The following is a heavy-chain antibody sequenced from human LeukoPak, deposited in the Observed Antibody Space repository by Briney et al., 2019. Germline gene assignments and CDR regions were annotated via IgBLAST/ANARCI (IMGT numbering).Heavy chain of an antibody. CDR2: IYSGGST. V-gene: IGHV3-53*01. J-gene: IGHJ4*02. Sequence: GGSLRLSCAASGFTVSSNYMSWVRQAPGKGLEWVSVIYSGGSTYYADSVKGRFTISRDNSKNTLYLQMNSLRAEDTAVYYCARDEPALSRFDYWGQGTLVTVSS. CDR3: ARDEPALSRFDY. CDR1: GFTVSSNY.